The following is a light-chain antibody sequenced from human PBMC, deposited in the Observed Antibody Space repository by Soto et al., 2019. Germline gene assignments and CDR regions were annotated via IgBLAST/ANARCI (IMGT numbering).Light chain of an antibody. CDR3: QQSYSTTWT. CDR1: QTISSW. CDR2: AAS. Sequence: DIQMTQSPSTLSGSVGDRVTITCRASQTISSWLAWYQQKPGKAPKLLIYAASSLQSGVPSRFSGSGSETDFTLTISSLQPEDFATYSCQQSYSTTWTFSQGTKVDIK. J-gene: IGKJ1*01. V-gene: IGKV1-39*01.